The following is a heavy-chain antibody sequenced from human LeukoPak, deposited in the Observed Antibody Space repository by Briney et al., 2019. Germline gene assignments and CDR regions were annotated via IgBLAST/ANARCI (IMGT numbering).Heavy chain of an antibody. Sequence: GGSLRLSCAASGFTFSSYAMSWVRQAPGKGLEWVSAISGSGGSTYYADPVKGRFTISRDNSKNTLYLQMNSLRAEDTAVYYCARCLLYLWNRNFYYYMDVWGKGTTVTVSS. D-gene: IGHD2-8*01. V-gene: IGHV3-23*01. J-gene: IGHJ6*03. CDR3: ARCLLYLWNRNFYYYMDV. CDR1: GFTFSSYA. CDR2: ISGSGGST.